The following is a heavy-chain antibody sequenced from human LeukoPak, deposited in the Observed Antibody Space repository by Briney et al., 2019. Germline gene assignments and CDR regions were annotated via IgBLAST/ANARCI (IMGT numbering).Heavy chain of an antibody. Sequence: GGALRISCAASGFTFSNYAMSWVRQAPGKGVEWVSTVSGSASNTYYADSVKGRFTISRDNSKTTLYLQMNSLRADDTAVYYCAKGFQTYGELSFDVWGQGTLVAVSS. V-gene: IGHV3-23*01. D-gene: IGHD4-17*01. J-gene: IGHJ4*02. CDR1: GFTFSNYA. CDR2: VSGSASNT. CDR3: AKGFQTYGELSFDV.